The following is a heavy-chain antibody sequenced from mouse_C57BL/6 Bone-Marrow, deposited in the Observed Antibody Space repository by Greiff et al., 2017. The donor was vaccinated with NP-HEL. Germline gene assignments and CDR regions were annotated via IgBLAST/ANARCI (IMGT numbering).Heavy chain of an antibody. J-gene: IGHJ2*01. CDR1: GYTFTSYW. CDR3: ARHYGTWYFDY. CDR2: IHPNSGST. D-gene: IGHD1-1*01. V-gene: IGHV1-64*01. Sequence: QVQLQQPGAELVKPGASVKLSCKASGYTFTSYWMHWVKQRPGQGLEWIGMIHPNSGSTNYNEKFKSKATLTVDKSSSTAYMQLSSLTSEDSAVYYCARHYGTWYFDYWGQGTTLTVSS.